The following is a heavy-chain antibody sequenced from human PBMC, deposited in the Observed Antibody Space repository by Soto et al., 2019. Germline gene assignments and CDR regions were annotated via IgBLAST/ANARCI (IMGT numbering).Heavy chain of an antibody. CDR1: GGSISSGGYY. CDR3: ARDNDRYCSSTSCRSVGFAP. CDR2: IYYSGST. V-gene: IGHV4-31*03. Sequence: SETLSLTCTVSGGSISSGGYYWSWIRQHQGKGLEWIGYIYYSGSTYYNPSLKSRVTISVDTSKNQFSLKLSSVAAADTAVYYCARDNDRYCSSTSCRSVGFAPWGQGTLVTVSS. D-gene: IGHD2-2*01. J-gene: IGHJ5*02.